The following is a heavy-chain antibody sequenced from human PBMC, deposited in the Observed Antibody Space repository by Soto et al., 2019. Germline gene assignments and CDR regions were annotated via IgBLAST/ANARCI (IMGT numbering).Heavy chain of an antibody. J-gene: IGHJ6*02. CDR2: IYPGDSDT. V-gene: IGHV5-51*01. CDR3: ARYSGSYSFFYGMDV. CDR1: GYSFINYW. Sequence: PGESLKISCKGSGYSFINYWIGWVRQMPGKGLEWMGIIYPGDSDTTYSPSFQGQVTISADKSISTAYLQWSSLKASDTAMYYCARYSGSYSFFYGMDVWGQGTTVTVSS. D-gene: IGHD1-26*01.